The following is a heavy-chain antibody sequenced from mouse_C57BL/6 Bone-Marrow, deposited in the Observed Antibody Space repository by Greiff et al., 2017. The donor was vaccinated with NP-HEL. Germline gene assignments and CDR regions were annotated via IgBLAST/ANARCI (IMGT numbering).Heavy chain of an antibody. J-gene: IGHJ2*01. D-gene: IGHD1-1*02. V-gene: IGHV1-64*01. CDR2: IHPNSGST. Sequence: VKLQQPGAELVKPGASVKLSCKASGYTFTSYWMHWVKQRPGQGLEWIGMIHPNSGSTNYNEKFKSKATLTVDKSSSTAYMQLSSLTSEDSAVYYCARDDGDYFDYWGQGTTLTVSS. CDR3: ARDDGDYFDY. CDR1: GYTFTSYW.